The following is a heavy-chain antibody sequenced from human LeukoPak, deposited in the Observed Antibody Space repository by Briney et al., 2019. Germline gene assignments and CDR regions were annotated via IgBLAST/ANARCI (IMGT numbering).Heavy chain of an antibody. CDR2: IYYSGST. J-gene: IGHJ6*02. D-gene: IGHD3-3*01. CDR3: ATGNKYYDFWSGYRRSGEDYYYYYGMDV. CDR1: GGSFSGYY. Sequence: SETLSLTCAVYGGSFSGYYWGWIRQPPGKGLEWIGSIYYSGSTYYNPSLKSRVTISVDTSKNQFSLKLSSVTAADTAVYYCATGNKYYDFWSGYRRSGEDYYYYYGMDVWGQGTTVTVSS. V-gene: IGHV4-34*01.